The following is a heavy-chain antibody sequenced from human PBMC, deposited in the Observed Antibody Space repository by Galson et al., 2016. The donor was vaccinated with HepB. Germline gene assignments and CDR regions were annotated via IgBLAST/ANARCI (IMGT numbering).Heavy chain of an antibody. Sequence: SETLSLTCTVSGASISGYYLSWIRQPPGKGLEWIGYIYYSGRTNYNPSPKSRVTISVDTSKNQFSLKLSSVTAADTAVYYCARDDSGGLYGFHYGMDVWGQGTTVTVSS. CDR2: IYYSGRT. CDR1: GASISGYY. D-gene: IGHD6-19*01. V-gene: IGHV4-59*01. CDR3: ARDDSGGLYGFHYGMDV. J-gene: IGHJ6*02.